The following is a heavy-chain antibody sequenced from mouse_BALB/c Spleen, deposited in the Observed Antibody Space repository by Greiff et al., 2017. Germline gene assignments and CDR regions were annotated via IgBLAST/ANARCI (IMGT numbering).Heavy chain of an antibody. Sequence: VQLKESGPELVKPGASVKISCKASGYTFTDYNMHWVKQSHGKSLEWIGYIYPYNGGTGYNQKFKSKATLTVDNSSSTAYMELRSLTSEDSAVYYCARVDLRPSDPYWYFDVWGAGTTVTVSS. D-gene: IGHD1-1*01. V-gene: IGHV1S29*02. J-gene: IGHJ1*01. CDR2: IYPYNGGT. CDR3: ARVDLRPSDPYWYFDV. CDR1: GYTFTDYN.